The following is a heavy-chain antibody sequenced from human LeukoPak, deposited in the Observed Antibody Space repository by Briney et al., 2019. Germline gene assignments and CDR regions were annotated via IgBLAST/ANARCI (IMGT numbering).Heavy chain of an antibody. Sequence: GGSLRLSCAASGRSIRPFPMIWVRQPPGKGLEWLSFIGSGSSDIYYADSIKGRFSVFRADARESLYLQMDSLRAEDTAVYYCARVDTFNGNSGFWYFDPWGRGTLVTVSS. V-gene: IGHV3-21*01. D-gene: IGHD2/OR15-2a*01. CDR2: IGSGSSDI. CDR3: ARVDTFNGNSGFWYFDP. CDR1: GRSIRPFP. J-gene: IGHJ2*01.